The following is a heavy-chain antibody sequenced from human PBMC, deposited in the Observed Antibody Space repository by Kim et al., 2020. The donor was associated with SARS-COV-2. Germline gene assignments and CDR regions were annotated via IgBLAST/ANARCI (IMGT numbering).Heavy chain of an antibody. D-gene: IGHD5-12*01. J-gene: IGHJ4*02. CDR3: ARDGAGGRLRFDY. Sequence: YADSVKGRFTISRDNAKNSLYLQMNSLRDEDTAVYYCARDGAGGRLRFDYWGQGTLVTVSS. V-gene: IGHV3-48*02.